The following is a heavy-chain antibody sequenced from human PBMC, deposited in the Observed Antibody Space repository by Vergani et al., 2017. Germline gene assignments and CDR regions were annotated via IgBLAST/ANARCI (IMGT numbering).Heavy chain of an antibody. CDR3: ARAPREYYDCWSGYYVVSGGGPDYYYGMDV. V-gene: IGHV3-7*01. J-gene: IGHJ6*02. D-gene: IGHD3-3*01. CDR1: GFTFSSYW. CDR2: IKQDGSEK. Sequence: EVQLVESGGGLVQPGGSLRLSCAASGFTFSSYWMSWVRQAPGKGLEWVANIKQDGSEKYYVDSVKGRFTISRDNAKNSLYLQMNSLRAEDTAVYYCARAPREYYDCWSGYYVVSGGGPDYYYGMDVWGQGTTVTVSS.